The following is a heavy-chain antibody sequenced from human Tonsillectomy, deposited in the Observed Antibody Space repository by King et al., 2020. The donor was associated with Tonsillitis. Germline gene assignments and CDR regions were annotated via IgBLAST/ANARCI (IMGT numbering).Heavy chain of an antibody. J-gene: IGHJ6*02. CDR1: GYTFTSHG. V-gene: IGHV1-18*04. CDR2: ISAHNGNT. D-gene: IGHD2/OR15-2a*01. CDR3: AGGPYFTETAYFYGMDV. Sequence: VQLVESGTEVKKPGASVKVSCKASGYTFTSHGITWVRQAPGQGLEWMGWISAHNGNTDFAQKLQGRVTMTTDTSTSTAHMELRSLRSDDTAVYYCAGGPYFTETAYFYGMDVWGQGTTVTVSS.